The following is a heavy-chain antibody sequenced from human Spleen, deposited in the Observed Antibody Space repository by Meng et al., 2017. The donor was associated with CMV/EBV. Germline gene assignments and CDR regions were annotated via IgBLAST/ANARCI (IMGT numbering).Heavy chain of an antibody. D-gene: IGHD6-6*01. Sequence: SVKVSCKASGGSFSSYAISWVRQAPGQGLEWMGGIIPIFSTINYAQKFQGRVTITADESTSTAYMELRSLRSEDTAVYYCARASIAARPMDYWGQGTLVTVSS. CDR2: IIPIFSTI. V-gene: IGHV1-69*13. J-gene: IGHJ4*02. CDR3: ARASIAARPMDY. CDR1: GGSFSSYA.